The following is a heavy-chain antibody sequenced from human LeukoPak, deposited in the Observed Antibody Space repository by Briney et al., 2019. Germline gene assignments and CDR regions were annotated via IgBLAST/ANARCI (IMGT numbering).Heavy chain of an antibody. V-gene: IGHV4-59*01. J-gene: IGHJ4*02. CDR2: IYYSGST. Sequence: SETLSPTCTVPGGSISSYYRSWIRQPPGKGLEWIGYIYYSGSTNYNPSLKSRVTISVDTSKNQFSLKLSSVTAADTAVYYCATYYYDSSGYYWFDYWGQGTLVTVSS. CDR1: GGSISSYY. CDR3: ATYYYDSSGYYWFDY. D-gene: IGHD3-22*01.